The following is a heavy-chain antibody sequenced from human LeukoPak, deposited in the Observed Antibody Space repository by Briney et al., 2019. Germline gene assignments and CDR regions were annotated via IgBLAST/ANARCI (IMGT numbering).Heavy chain of an antibody. Sequence: GASVKVSCKASGGTFSSYAISWVRQAPGQGLEWMGGIIPIFGTANYAQKFQGRVTITTDESTSTAYMELSSLRSEDTAVYYCARNAQLVPPYYYYYYMDVWGKGTTVTVSS. V-gene: IGHV1-69*05. J-gene: IGHJ6*03. D-gene: IGHD6-6*01. CDR3: ARNAQLVPPYYYYYYMDV. CDR1: GGTFSSYA. CDR2: IIPIFGTA.